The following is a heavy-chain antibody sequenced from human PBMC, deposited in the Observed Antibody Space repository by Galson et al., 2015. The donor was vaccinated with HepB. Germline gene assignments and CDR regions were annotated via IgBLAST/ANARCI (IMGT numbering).Heavy chain of an antibody. J-gene: IGHJ4*02. CDR1: GFTFSGSA. D-gene: IGHD6-13*01. Sequence: SLRLSCAASGFTFSGSAIHWVRQASGNGPEWIGRTRSKASNYAASSVPSLKGRFTISRDDSKNMAYLHMRSLKTDDTAVYYCVRLGDLSGYSSRWGQGTLVTVSS. V-gene: IGHV3-73*01. CDR3: VRLGDLSGYSSR. CDR2: TRSKASNYAA.